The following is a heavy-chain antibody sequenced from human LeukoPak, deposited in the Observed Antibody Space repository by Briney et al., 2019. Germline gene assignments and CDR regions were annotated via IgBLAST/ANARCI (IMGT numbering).Heavy chain of an antibody. J-gene: IGHJ5*02. Sequence: PSETLSLTCSISGGSIINYYWNWIRQPPGKGLEWIGYIHYIGITNYNPSLKSRVTISADTSKNQFSLKLTSVTAADTAVYYCAGSRSYGPFDPWGQGTLVTVSS. D-gene: IGHD3-16*01. V-gene: IGHV4-59*08. CDR2: IHYIGIT. CDR3: AGSRSYGPFDP. CDR1: GGSIINYY.